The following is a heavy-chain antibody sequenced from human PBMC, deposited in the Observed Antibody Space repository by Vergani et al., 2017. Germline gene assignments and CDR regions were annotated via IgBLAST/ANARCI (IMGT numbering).Heavy chain of an antibody. D-gene: IGHD6-13*01. CDR2: INSDGSST. Sequence: EVQLVESGGGLVQPGGSLRLSCAASGFTFSSYWMHWVRQAPGKGLVWVSRINSDGSSTSYADSVKGRFTISRDNAKNTLYLQMNSLRAEDTAVYYCARATIAARRSVGYCYFDLWGRGTLVTVSS. V-gene: IGHV3-74*01. J-gene: IGHJ2*01. CDR3: ARATIAARRSVGYCYFDL. CDR1: GFTFSSYW.